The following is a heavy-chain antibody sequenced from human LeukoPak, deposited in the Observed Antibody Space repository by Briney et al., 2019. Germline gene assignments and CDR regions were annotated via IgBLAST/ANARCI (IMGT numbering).Heavy chain of an antibody. V-gene: IGHV4-59*01. CDR1: GDSISYYY. D-gene: IGHD4-17*01. CDR2: IYYSGST. CDR3: ARGANYGDDGLDVFDI. J-gene: IGHJ3*02. Sequence: PSETLSLTCTVSGDSISYYYWSWIRQPPGKGLEWIGYIYYSGSTTWNPSLKSRLTMSVDTSNNQFSLKVSSLTPADTAVYYCARGANYGDDGLDVFDIWGQGTLVTVSS.